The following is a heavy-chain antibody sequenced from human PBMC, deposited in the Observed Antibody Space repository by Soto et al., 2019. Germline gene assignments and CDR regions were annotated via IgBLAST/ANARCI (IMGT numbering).Heavy chain of an antibody. D-gene: IGHD2-2*01. CDR3: ATSNTTCPGCYS. CDR2: ITHSGST. CDR1: GGSFSGYY. J-gene: IGHJ5*02. Sequence: ASETLSLTCAVYGGSFSGYYWSWIRQPPGKGLEWIGEITHSGSTNYNPSLKSRVTMSVETSKNQFSLNLTSVTAADTAIYYCATSNTTCPGCYSWGQGTLVTVSS. V-gene: IGHV4-34*01.